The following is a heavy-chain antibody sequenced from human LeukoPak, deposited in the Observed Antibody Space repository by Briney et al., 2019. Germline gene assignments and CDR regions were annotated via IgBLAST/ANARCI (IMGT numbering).Heavy chain of an antibody. Sequence: ASVKVSCKASGYTFTSYGISWVRQAPGQGLEWMGWISAYNGNTNYAQKLQGRVTMTTDTSTSTAYMELRSLRSEDTAVYYCASESVGDSGLRWYQAQFDYWGQGTLVTVSS. D-gene: IGHD4-23*01. CDR3: ASESVGDSGLRWYQAQFDY. V-gene: IGHV1-18*01. CDR1: GYTFTSYG. J-gene: IGHJ4*02. CDR2: ISAYNGNT.